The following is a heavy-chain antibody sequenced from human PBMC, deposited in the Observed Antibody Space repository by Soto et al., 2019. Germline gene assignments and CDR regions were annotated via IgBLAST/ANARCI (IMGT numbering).Heavy chain of an antibody. CDR3: TTDFQAVYSSSGEAY. J-gene: IGHJ4*02. D-gene: IGHD6-6*01. CDR1: GFTFSNAW. CDR2: IKSKTDGGTT. V-gene: IGHV3-15*01. Sequence: LRLSCAASGFTFSNAWMSWVRQAPGKGLEWVGRIKSKTDGGTTDYAAPVKGRFTISRDDSKNTLYLQMNSLKTEDTAVYYCTTDFQAVYSSSGEAYWGQGTLVTVSS.